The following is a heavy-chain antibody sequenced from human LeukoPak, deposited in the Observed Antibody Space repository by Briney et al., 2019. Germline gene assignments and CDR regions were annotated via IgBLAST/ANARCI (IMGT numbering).Heavy chain of an antibody. CDR2: IWYDGSNK. CDR1: GFTFSSYG. CDR3: ARANLGATSWTTSDY. J-gene: IGHJ4*02. V-gene: IGHV3-33*01. D-gene: IGHD1-26*01. Sequence: GGSLRLSCAASGFTFSSYGMHWVRQAPGKGLEWVAVIWYDGSNKYYADSVKGRFTISRDNSKNTLYLQMNSLRAEDTAVYYCARANLGATSWTTSDYWGQGTLVTVSS.